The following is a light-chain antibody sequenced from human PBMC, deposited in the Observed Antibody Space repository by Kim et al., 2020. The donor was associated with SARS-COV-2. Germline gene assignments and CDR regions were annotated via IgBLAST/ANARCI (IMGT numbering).Light chain of an antibody. V-gene: IGLV3-21*04. CDR2: FDS. Sequence: APGNTATITCGGKSIGNKAAHWYQQRPGQAPVLVIYFDSDRPSGIPDRFSATNSGNTATLGISRVEAGDEADYYCQVWDSSSAHWVFGGGTKLTVL. CDR1: SIGNKA. J-gene: IGLJ3*02. CDR3: QVWDSSSAHWV.